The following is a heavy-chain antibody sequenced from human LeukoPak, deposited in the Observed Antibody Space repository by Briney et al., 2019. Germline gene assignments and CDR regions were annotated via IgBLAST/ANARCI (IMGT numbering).Heavy chain of an antibody. D-gene: IGHD2-2*01. CDR2: ISASGSTI. J-gene: IGHJ6*03. Sequence: GGSLRLSCAASGFTFSSYEMNWVRQAPGKGLEWVSYISASGSTIYYADSVKGRFTISRDNAKNSLYLQMNSLRAEDTAVYYCARSLTYCSSTSCYRYYYYYMDVWGKGTTVTVSS. CDR1: GFTFSSYE. CDR3: ARSLTYCSSTSCYRYYYYYMDV. V-gene: IGHV3-48*03.